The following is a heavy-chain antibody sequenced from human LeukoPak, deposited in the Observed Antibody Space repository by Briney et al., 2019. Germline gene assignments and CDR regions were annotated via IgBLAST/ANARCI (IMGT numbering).Heavy chain of an antibody. CDR2: IYYIGST. J-gene: IGHJ6*02. V-gene: IGHV4-59*01. Sequence: PSETLSLTCAVSGGSNSGNYWSWIRQPPGKGLEWIGYIYYIGSTNYNPSLKSRVTMSVDTSKNQSSLKLNSVTAVDTAVYYCARENYYGMEVWGQGTTVIVSS. CDR3: ARENYYGMEV. CDR1: GGSNSGNY.